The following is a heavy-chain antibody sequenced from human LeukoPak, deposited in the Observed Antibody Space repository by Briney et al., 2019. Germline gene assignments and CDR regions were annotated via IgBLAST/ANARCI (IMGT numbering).Heavy chain of an antibody. D-gene: IGHD2-2*01. V-gene: IGHV1-8*01. Sequence: ASVKGSCKASGYTFTSYDINWVRQATGQGLECMGWMNPNSGNTGYAQKFQGRVTMTRNTSISTAYMELSSLRSEDTAVYYCARFRYCSSTSCRKWGSNWFDPWGQGTLVTVSS. CDR2: MNPNSGNT. J-gene: IGHJ5*02. CDR3: ARFRYCSSTSCRKWGSNWFDP. CDR1: GYTFTSYD.